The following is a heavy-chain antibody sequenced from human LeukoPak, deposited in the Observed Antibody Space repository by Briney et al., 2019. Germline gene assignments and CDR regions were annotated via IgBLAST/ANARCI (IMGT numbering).Heavy chain of an antibody. Sequence: GRSLRLSCAASGFTFDDYAMHWVRQAPGKGLEWVSGISWNSGSIGYADSVKGRFTISRDNAKNSLYLQMNSLRAEDTALYYCAKARGLTGYLDYWGQGTLVTVSS. CDR2: ISWNSGSI. CDR3: AKARGLTGYLDY. CDR1: GFTFDDYA. D-gene: IGHD3-9*01. J-gene: IGHJ4*02. V-gene: IGHV3-9*01.